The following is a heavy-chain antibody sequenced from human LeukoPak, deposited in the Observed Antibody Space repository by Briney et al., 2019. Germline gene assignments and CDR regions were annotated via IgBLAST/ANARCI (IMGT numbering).Heavy chain of an antibody. V-gene: IGHV4-4*07. J-gene: IGHJ6*02. CDR2: IYTSGST. CDR1: GGTISSYY. D-gene: IGHD1-14*01. Sequence: SETLSLTCTVSGGTISSYYWSWIRQPAGKGLEWIWRIYTSGSTDYNPSLKSRVTMSVDTSKNQFSLKLSSVTGADTAVYYCATSPAGEYYYGMDVWGQGTTVTGSS. CDR3: ATSPAGEYYYGMDV.